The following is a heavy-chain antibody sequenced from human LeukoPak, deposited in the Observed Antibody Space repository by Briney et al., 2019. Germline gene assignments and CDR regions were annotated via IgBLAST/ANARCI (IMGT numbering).Heavy chain of an antibody. CDR3: TSWGDTTAEYFQR. J-gene: IGHJ1*01. D-gene: IGHD2-21*02. V-gene: IGHV3-7*01. CDR2: INPDGRDT. Sequence: NINPDGRDTYYVDSVKGRFTISRDNVQNSMYLQMNSLRVEDTAVYYCTSWGDTTAEYFQRWGQGTLVTVSS.